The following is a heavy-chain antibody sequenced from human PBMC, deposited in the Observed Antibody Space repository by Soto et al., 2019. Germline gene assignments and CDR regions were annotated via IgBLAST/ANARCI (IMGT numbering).Heavy chain of an antibody. CDR1: GGSITHDRW. J-gene: IGHJ4*02. CDR2: IYHSGGT. D-gene: IGHD6-19*01. CDR3: DANGWYSIDY. V-gene: IGHV4-4*02. Sequence: QMQLQESGPGLVKPSGTLSLTCTVSGGSITHDRWWSWVRQSPGKGLEWIGEIYHSGGTNYNPSLKRRVTISVDKCKNRFSLNLNSVTAADTAVYYCDANGWYSIDYWGQGSLVTVSS.